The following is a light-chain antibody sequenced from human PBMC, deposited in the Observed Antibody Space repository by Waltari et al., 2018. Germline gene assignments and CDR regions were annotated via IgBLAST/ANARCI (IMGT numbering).Light chain of an antibody. CDR1: NNNIGTYT. J-gene: IGLJ2*01. V-gene: IGLV1-44*01. CDR2: GKS. Sequence: QSALTQEASVSGTVGQKVTLSCSGNNNNIGTYTVGWYQQISHGVPNPVMFGKSLPSGIPDLFSASKSGTTASLTISGLQPEDEAHYYCSTWDYTLSGLVFGGGTKLTVL. CDR3: STWDYTLSGLV.